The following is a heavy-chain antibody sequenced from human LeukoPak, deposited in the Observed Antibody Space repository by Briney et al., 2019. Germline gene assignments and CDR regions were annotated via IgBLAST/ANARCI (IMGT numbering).Heavy chain of an antibody. CDR1: GGSTSSYD. V-gene: IGHV4-4*07. Sequence: PSQTLSLTCTVSGGSTSSYDWSWIRQPAATGQDLIGRIYPSGTTNYNTSLKSRVTMSVDTSKNQVSLKLTSVTAADTAVYYCAEGADRFDYWGQGTLVTVSS. D-gene: IGHD1-14*01. J-gene: IGHJ4*02. CDR3: AEGADRFDY. CDR2: IYPSGTT.